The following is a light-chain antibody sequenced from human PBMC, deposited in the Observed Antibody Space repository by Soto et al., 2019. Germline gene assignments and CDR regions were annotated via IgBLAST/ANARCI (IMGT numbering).Light chain of an antibody. CDR1: LSNLGSNF. Sequence: QSVLTQPPSASGTPGQRVTISCSGTLSNLGSNFVFWYQQLPGAAPKLLIPRNDQRPSGVPDRFSGSKSGTSASLAISGLRSEDEADYHCAAWDDSLRGVVFGGGTKLTVL. CDR2: RND. CDR3: AAWDDSLRGVV. J-gene: IGLJ2*01. V-gene: IGLV1-47*01.